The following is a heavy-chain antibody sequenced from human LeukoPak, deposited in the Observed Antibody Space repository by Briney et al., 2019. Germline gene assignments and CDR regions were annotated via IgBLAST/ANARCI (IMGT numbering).Heavy chain of an antibody. Sequence: SETLSLTCTVSGGSVSSYYWGWIRQPPGKGLEWIGSIYYSGSTYYNPSLKSRVIISVDTSKNQFSLKLSSVTAADTAVYYCASLWFGELLYNWFDPWGQGTLVTVSS. CDR1: GGSVSSYY. V-gene: IGHV4-39*01. CDR2: IYYSGST. J-gene: IGHJ5*02. CDR3: ASLWFGELLYNWFDP. D-gene: IGHD3-10*01.